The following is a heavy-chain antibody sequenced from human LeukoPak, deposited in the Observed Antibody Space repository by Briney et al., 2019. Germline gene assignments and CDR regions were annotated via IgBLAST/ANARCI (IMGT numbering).Heavy chain of an antibody. J-gene: IGHJ3*02. Sequence: ASVKVSCKASGYTFTSSGISWVRQAPGQGLEWRGWICSYTVNTNYAQKLQGRVIMTTDTSTRTAYMELRSLRSDDSAFYYCARDSNGYYDTSGYCARGHFDIWGQGTMVTVSS. V-gene: IGHV1-18*01. D-gene: IGHD3-22*01. CDR2: ICSYTVNT. CDR1: GYTFTSSG. CDR3: ARDSNGYYDTSGYCARGHFDI.